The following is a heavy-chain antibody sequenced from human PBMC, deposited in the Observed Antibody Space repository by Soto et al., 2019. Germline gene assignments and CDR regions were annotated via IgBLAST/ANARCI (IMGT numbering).Heavy chain of an antibody. CDR3: ARLEAAAATFDP. Sequence: PSETLSLTCAVYGGSFSGYYWSWIRQPPGKGLEWIGEINHSGSTNYNPSLKSRVTISVDTSKNQFSLKLSSVTAADTAVYYCARLEAAAATFDPWGQGTLVTVSS. D-gene: IGHD6-13*01. J-gene: IGHJ5*02. V-gene: IGHV4-34*01. CDR2: INHSGST. CDR1: GGSFSGYY.